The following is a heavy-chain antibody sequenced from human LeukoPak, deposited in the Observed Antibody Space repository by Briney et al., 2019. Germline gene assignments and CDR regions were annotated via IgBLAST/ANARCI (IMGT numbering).Heavy chain of an antibody. CDR2: IIPIFGTA. CDR1: GGTFNSYA. Sequence: ASVKVSCKASGGTFNSYAISWVRQAPGQGLEWMGRIIPIFGTANYAQKFQGRVTITTDESTSTAYMELSSLRSEDTAVYYCARDKGSSGRDYWGQGTLVTVSS. J-gene: IGHJ4*02. D-gene: IGHD6-19*01. CDR3: ARDKGSSGRDY. V-gene: IGHV1-69*05.